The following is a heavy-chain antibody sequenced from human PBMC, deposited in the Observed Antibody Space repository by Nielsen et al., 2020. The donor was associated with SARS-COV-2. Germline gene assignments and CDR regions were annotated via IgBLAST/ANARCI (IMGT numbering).Heavy chain of an antibody. CDR2: INHSGST. CDR1: GGSISSYY. J-gene: IGHJ6*02. CDR3: ARGPPYYDFWSGYSYYYYGMDV. Sequence: SETLSLTCTVSGGSISSYYRSWIRQPPGKGLEWIGEINHSGSTNYNPSLKSRVTISVDTSKNQFSLKLSSVTAADTAVYYCARGPPYYDFWSGYSYYYYGMDVWGQGTTVTVSS. V-gene: IGHV4-34*01. D-gene: IGHD3-3*01.